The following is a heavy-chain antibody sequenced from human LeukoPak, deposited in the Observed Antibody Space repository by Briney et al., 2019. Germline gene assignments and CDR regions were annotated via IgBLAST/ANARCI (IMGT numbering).Heavy chain of an antibody. CDR2: ISAYNGNR. Sequence: GASVKVSCKASGYTFTTYGISWVRQAPGQGLEWMGWISAYNGNRNYAQKLQGRVTMTTDTSTTTAYMELRSLRSDDTAVYYCARLSVTTQTDYYWGQGTLVTVSS. D-gene: IGHD4-17*01. CDR1: GYTFTTYG. J-gene: IGHJ4*02. V-gene: IGHV1-18*01. CDR3: ARLSVTTQTDYY.